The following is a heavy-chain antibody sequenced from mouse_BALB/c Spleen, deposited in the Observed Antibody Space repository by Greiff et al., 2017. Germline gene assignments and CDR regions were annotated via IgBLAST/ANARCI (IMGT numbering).Heavy chain of an antibody. J-gene: IGHJ3*01. V-gene: IGHV1-14*01. Sequence: EVKLLESGPELVKPGASVKMSCKASGYTFTSYVMHWVKQKPGQGLEWIGYINPYNDGTKYNEKFIGKATLTSDESSSAAYMELSSLTAEDSAGDYCARWEDGYYKFAYGGQGTLVTVSA. CDR1: GYTFTSYV. CDR3: ARWEDGYYKFAY. CDR2: INPYNDGT. D-gene: IGHD2-3*01.